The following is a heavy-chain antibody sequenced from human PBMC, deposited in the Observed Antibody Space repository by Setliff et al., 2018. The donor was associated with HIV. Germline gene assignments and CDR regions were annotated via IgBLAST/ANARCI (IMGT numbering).Heavy chain of an antibody. D-gene: IGHD2-21*02. J-gene: IGHJ6*02. CDR2: ITPRTGST. CDR3: ARDCGGDYSCSYYYGMDV. Sequence: ASVKVSCKASGYTFTSYIHWVRQAPGQGLEWMGVITPRTGSTTYAQKFQGRVTMTRDTSTSTVYMQLSSLRSEDTAVYYCARDCGGDYSCSYYYGMDVWGQGTTVTVS. CDR1: GYTFTSY. V-gene: IGHV1-46*01.